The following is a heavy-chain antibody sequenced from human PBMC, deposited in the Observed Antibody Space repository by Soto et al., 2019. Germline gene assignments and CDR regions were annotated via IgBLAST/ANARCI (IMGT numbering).Heavy chain of an antibody. CDR1: GYTFTGCY. V-gene: IGHV1-2*02. D-gene: IGHD2-15*01. CDR3: ELVVVAATDAFDI. Sequence: ASVKVSCKASGYTFTGCYMHWVRQAPGQGLEWMGWINPNSGGTNYAQKFQGRVTMTRDTSISTAYMELSRLRSDDTAVYYCELVVVAATDAFDIWGQGTMVTVSS. J-gene: IGHJ3*02. CDR2: INPNSGGT.